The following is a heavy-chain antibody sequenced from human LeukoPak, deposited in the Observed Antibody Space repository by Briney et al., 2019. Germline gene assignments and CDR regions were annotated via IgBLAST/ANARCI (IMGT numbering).Heavy chain of an antibody. V-gene: IGHV1-46*01. CDR1: GYTFTSYY. J-gene: IGHJ5*02. Sequence: ASVKVSCKASGYTFTSYYMHWVRQAPGQGLEWMGIINPSGGSTSYAQKFQGRVTMTRDTSTSTVYMELSSLRSEDTAAYYCARDYVYWTGNSGWFDPWGQGTLVTVSS. CDR2: INPSGGST. CDR3: ARDYVYWTGNSGWFDP. D-gene: IGHD4-23*01.